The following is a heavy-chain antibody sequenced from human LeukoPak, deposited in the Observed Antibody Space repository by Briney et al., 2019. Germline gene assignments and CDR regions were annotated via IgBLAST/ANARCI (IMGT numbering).Heavy chain of an antibody. CDR1: GFTFDDYA. D-gene: IGHD5-12*01. CDR2: ISWNSGSI. V-gene: IGHV3-9*01. CDR3: AKDISAVATIASFDY. J-gene: IGHJ4*02. Sequence: LSGGSLRFSCAASGFTFDDYAMHWVRQAPGKGLEWVSGISWNSGSIGYADSVKGRFTISRDNAKNSLYLQMNSLRAEDTALYYCAKDISAVATIASFDYWGQGTLVTVSS.